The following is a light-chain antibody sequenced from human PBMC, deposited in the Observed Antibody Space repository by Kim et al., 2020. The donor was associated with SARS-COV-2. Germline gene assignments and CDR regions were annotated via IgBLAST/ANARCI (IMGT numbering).Light chain of an antibody. CDR2: EVN. Sequence: PGQSIALSCTGTTSDVGSSNLVSWYQDHPGKAPKLIIYEVNKRPSGVSDRFSGSKSGNTASLTVSGLQADDEADYYCVLYTSDIVLFGGGTRLTVL. V-gene: IGLV2-14*02. CDR3: VLYTSDIVL. CDR1: TSDVGSSNL. J-gene: IGLJ2*01.